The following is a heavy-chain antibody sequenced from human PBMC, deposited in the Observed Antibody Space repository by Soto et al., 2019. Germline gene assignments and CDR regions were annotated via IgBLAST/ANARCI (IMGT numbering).Heavy chain of an antibody. J-gene: IGHJ6*03. Sequence: ASVKVSCKASGYTFINYYIDGVWQAPGQGLEWMGVINPNGGSTVYAQKFQGRVTLTRDTSTSTVYVELSSLRSDDTAVYFCVRATAARQRDYSYHYYLHIWGKGTTVTVSS. CDR2: INPNGGST. CDR1: GYTFINYY. CDR3: VRATAARQRDYSYHYYLHI. V-gene: IGHV1-46*03. D-gene: IGHD6-6*01.